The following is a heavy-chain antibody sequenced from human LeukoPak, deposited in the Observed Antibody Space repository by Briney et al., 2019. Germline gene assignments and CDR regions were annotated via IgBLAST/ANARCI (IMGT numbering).Heavy chain of an antibody. V-gene: IGHV3-30*03. CDR2: ISDDGRRK. CDR1: GFTFNNYG. Sequence: PGGSLRLSCAASGFTFNNYGMYWVRQAPGKGLEWVTYISDDGRRKYYADSVQGRFSISRDNSKNTVDLQMNSLRVEDTAVYYCARVVSYYGSSYRLLDLWGRGTLVTVSS. J-gene: IGHJ2*01. CDR3: ARVVSYYGSSYRLLDL. D-gene: IGHD3-10*01.